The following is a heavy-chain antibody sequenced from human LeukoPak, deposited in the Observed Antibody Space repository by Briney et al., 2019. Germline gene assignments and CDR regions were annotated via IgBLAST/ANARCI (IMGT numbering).Heavy chain of an antibody. CDR2: ISSSSSYI. D-gene: IGHD2-2*01. J-gene: IGHJ4*02. CDR3: AREEVVPAARGFDY. V-gene: IGHV3-21*01. CDR1: GFTFSSYS. Sequence: RGSLTLSCEASGFTFSSYSMNWVRPAPGNWLEWVSSISSSSSYIYYADSVKGRFTISRDNAKNSLYLQMNSLRAEDTAVYYCAREEVVPAARGFDYWGQGTLVTVSS.